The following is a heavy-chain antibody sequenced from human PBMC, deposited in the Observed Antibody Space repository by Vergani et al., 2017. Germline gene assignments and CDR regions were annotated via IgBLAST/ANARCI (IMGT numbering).Heavy chain of an antibody. J-gene: IGHJ6*03. D-gene: IGHD4-11*01. CDR2: IYSGGST. Sequence: EVQLVESGGGLVQPGGSLRLSCAASGFTVSSNYMSWVRQAPGKGLEWVSVIYSGGSTYYADSVKGRFTISRDNSKNTLYLQMNSLRAEDTAVYYCAREGTTVTTEAFYYYYYMDVWGKGTTVTVSS. CDR1: GFTVSSNY. V-gene: IGHV3-66*01. CDR3: AREGTTVTTEAFYYYYYMDV.